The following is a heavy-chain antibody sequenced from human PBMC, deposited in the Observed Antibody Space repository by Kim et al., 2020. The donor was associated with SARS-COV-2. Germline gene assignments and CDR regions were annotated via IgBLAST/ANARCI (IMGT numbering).Heavy chain of an antibody. CDR3: TRDPTAPIAGWDAFD. D-gene: IGHD4-4*01. V-gene: IGHV3-73*01. J-gene: IGHJ3*02. CDR2: IRRKANSYAT. CDR1: GFTFSSCA. Sequence: GGSLRLSCVASGFTFSSCALHWVRQASGKGLEWVGRIRRKANSYATGYAVTVKCTFTSSKDESKNSPHLEIRGVKTEATSLYDCTRDPTAPIAGWDAFD.